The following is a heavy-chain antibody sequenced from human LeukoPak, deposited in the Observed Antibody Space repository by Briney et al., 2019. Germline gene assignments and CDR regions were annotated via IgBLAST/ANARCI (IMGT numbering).Heavy chain of an antibody. Sequence: GGSLRLSCAASGFTFSSYGMPWVRQAPGKGLEWVAVIWYDGSNKYYADSVKGRFTISRDNSKNTLYLQMNSLRAEDTAVYYCARDYCSGGSCYSDYWGQGTLVTVSS. CDR1: GFTFSSYG. J-gene: IGHJ4*02. CDR2: IWYDGSNK. CDR3: ARDYCSGGSCYSDY. D-gene: IGHD2-15*01. V-gene: IGHV3-33*01.